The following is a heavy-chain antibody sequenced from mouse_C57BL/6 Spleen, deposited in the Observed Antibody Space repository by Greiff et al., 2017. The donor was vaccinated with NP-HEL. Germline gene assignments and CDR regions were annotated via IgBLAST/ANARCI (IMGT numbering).Heavy chain of an antibody. Sequence: VQLQQSGPELVKPGASVKIPCKASGYTFTDYNMDWVKQSHGKSLEWIGDINPNNGGTIYNQKFKGKATLTVDKSSSTAYMELRSLTSEDTAVYYCARGDYGVARGNFDYWGQVTTLTVSS. V-gene: IGHV1-18*01. J-gene: IGHJ2*01. D-gene: IGHD1-1*01. CDR3: ARGDYGVARGNFDY. CDR1: GYTFTDYN. CDR2: INPNNGGT.